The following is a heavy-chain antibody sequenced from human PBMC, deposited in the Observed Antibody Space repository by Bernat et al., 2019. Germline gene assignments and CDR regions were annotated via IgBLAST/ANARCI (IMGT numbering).Heavy chain of an antibody. D-gene: IGHD5-18*01. Sequence: QVQLVESGGGVVQPGRSLRLSCAASGFTFSSYGMHWVRQAPGKGLEWVAVIWYGGSNKDFADTVKGRCTISRDNSNNRLYLQMNSLRAEEPAVYYCARESIDVDTAKGPLLDSNRFDPWGQGTLVTVSS. J-gene: IGHJ5*02. CDR2: IWYGGSNK. CDR3: ARESIDVDTAKGPLLDSNRFDP. CDR1: GFTFSSYG. V-gene: IGHV3-33*01.